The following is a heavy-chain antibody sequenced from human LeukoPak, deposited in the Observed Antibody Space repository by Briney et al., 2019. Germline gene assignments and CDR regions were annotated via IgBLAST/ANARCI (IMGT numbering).Heavy chain of an antibody. J-gene: IGHJ6*03. V-gene: IGHV1-2*02. D-gene: IGHD1-26*01. CDR2: INPNSGGT. CDR1: GYTFTDYY. Sequence: ASVKVSCKASGYTFTDYYMHWVRQAPGQGLEWMGWINPNSGGTNYAQEFQGRVTMTRDTSISTAYMELSRLRSDDTAVYYCAREWEPYYYMDVWGKGTTVTISS. CDR3: AREWEPYYYMDV.